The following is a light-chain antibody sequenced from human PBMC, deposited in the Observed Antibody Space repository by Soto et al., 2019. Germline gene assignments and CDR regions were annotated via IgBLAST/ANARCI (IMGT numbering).Light chain of an antibody. CDR2: AAS. V-gene: IGKV1-6*01. CDR3: LQDYSYPLT. Sequence: AIQMTQSPSSLSASVGNRVTITCRASQGIGNALGWYQQKPGKAPKLLIYAASTLQSGVPSRFSGSGSGTDFTLTISSLQPEDFATYYGLQDYSYPLTFGGGTKLEIK. CDR1: QGIGNA. J-gene: IGKJ4*01.